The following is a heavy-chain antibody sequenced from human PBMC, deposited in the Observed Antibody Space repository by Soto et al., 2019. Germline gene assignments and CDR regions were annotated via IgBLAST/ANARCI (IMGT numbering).Heavy chain of an antibody. CDR2: ISAYNGNT. D-gene: IGHD6-13*01. J-gene: IGHJ4*02. CDR3: ARASYRSSWYYFGY. V-gene: IGHV1-18*04. CDR1: GYTFTSYG. Sequence: ASVKVSCKASGYTFTSYGISWVRQAPGQGLEWMGWISAYNGNTNYAQKLQGRVTMTTDTSTSTAYMELRSLRSDYTAVYYCARASYRSSWYYFGYVGQGSLVTVSS.